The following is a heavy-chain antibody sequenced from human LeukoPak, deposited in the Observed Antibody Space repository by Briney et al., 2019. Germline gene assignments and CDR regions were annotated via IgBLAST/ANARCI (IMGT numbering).Heavy chain of an antibody. CDR3: ARVHVPVLRFLEWRGYFDY. Sequence: PSETLSLTCTVSGGSVSSGSYYWSWIRQPPGKGLEWIGYIYYGGSTNYNPSLKSRVTISVDTSKNQFSLKLSSVTAADTAVYYCARVHVPVLRFLEWRGYFDYWGQGTLVTVSS. V-gene: IGHV4-61*01. J-gene: IGHJ4*02. D-gene: IGHD3-3*01. CDR2: IYYGGST. CDR1: GGSVSSGSYY.